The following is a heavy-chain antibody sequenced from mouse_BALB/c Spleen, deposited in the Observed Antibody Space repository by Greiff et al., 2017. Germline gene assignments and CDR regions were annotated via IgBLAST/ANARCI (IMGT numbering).Heavy chain of an antibody. V-gene: IGHV5-17*02. J-gene: IGHJ4*01. CDR1: GFTFSSFG. Sequence: DVKLVESGGGLVQPGGSRKLSCAASGFTFSSFGMHWVRQAPEKGLEWVAYISSGSSTIYYADTVKGRFTISRDNPKNTLFLQMTSLRSEDTAMYYCARLGGNYDYAMDYWGQGTSVTVSS. D-gene: IGHD2-1*01. CDR3: ARLGGNYDYAMDY. CDR2: ISSGSSTI.